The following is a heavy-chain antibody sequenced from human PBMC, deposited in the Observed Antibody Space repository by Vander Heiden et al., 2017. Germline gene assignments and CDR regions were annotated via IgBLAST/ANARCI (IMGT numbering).Heavy chain of an antibody. CDR3: AKVTYSGSYQGSVTTSDC. CDR1: GFTFSTYA. V-gene: IGHV3-23*01. Sequence: EVQLLESGGGLVQPGGSLRLSCAASGFTFSTYAMSWVRQAPGKGLEWVSAIRGSGGNTYYADSVKGRFTISRDNSKNTLYLHMNSLRAEDTAVYYCAKVTYSGSYQGSVTTSDCWGQGTLVTVSS. CDR2: IRGSGGNT. D-gene: IGHD1-26*01. J-gene: IGHJ4*02.